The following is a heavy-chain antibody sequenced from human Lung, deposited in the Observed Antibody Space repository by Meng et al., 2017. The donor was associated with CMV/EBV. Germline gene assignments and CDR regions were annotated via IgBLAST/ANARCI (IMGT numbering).Heavy chain of an antibody. Sequence: SLKISXTASGFRFDDYAMHWVRQPPGKGLEWVSGISWNSDNKGYADSVKGRFTISRDNARNSLYLQMNSLRTEDTAFYFCAKDDDYHDSSGYYSNWGQGTLVTFSS. V-gene: IGHV3-9*01. CDR3: AKDDDYHDSSGYYSN. CDR2: ISWNSDNK. D-gene: IGHD3-22*01. CDR1: GFRFDDYA. J-gene: IGHJ4*02.